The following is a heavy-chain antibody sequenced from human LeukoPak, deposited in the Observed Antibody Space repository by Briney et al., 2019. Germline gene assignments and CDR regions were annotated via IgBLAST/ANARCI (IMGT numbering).Heavy chain of an antibody. D-gene: IGHD3-22*01. CDR2: ISGSGGST. V-gene: IGHV3-23*01. Sequence: PGESLRLSCAASQFTFSSYAMSWVRQAPGKGLEWVSAISGSGGSTYYADSVKGRFTISRDNSKNTLYLQMNSLRAEDTAVYYCVKVKGVGYYDTTDYFDYWGQGTLVTVSS. J-gene: IGHJ4*02. CDR3: VKVKGVGYYDTTDYFDY. CDR1: QFTFSSYA.